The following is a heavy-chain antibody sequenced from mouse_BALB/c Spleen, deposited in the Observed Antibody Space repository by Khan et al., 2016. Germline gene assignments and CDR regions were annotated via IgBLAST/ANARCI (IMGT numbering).Heavy chain of an antibody. CDR2: IYPGDGDT. V-gene: IGHV1-87*01. CDR1: GYTFTSYW. Sequence: QVQLHQSGAELARPGASVKLSCKASGYTFTSYWMQWVKQRPGQGLEWIGAIYPGDGDTRYTQKFKGKATLTADKSSSTAYMQRSSLASEDSAVDYCARGGGYVPFLDWGQGTTLTVSS. J-gene: IGHJ2*01. D-gene: IGHD2-2*01. CDR3: ARGGGYVPFLD.